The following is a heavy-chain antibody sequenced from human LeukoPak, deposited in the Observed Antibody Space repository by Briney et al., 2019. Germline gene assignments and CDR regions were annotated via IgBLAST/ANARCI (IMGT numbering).Heavy chain of an antibody. D-gene: IGHD6-13*01. J-gene: IGHJ4*02. V-gene: IGHV3-7*01. CDR2: IKQDGSEK. CDR1: GFTFSSYW. Sequence: GGSLRLSCAASGFTFSSYWMSWVRQAPGKGLEWVANIKQDGSEKYYVDSVKGRFTISRDNAKNSLYLQLNSLRVEDTAVYYCKSGGAAPGSFDNWGQGTLVTVSP. CDR3: KSGGAAPGSFDN.